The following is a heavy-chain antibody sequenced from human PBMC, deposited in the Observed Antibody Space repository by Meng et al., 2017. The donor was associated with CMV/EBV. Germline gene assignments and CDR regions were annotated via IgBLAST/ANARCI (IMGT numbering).Heavy chain of an antibody. Sequence: GGSLRLSCAASGFTFSSSGMHWVRQAPGKGLEWVAIIRYDGSNKYYADSVKGRFTISRDNSNNTLYLQMNSLRAEDTAGDYCAKERGIQLWCYYFDYWGQGTLVTVSS. CDR2: IRYDGSNK. CDR1: GFTFSSSG. V-gene: IGHV3-30*02. J-gene: IGHJ4*02. D-gene: IGHD5-18*01. CDR3: AKERGIQLWCYYFDY.